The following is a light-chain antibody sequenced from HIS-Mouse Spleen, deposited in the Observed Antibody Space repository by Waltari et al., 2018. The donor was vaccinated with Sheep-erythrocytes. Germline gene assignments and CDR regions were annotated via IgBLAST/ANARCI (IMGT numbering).Light chain of an antibody. Sequence: QSALTQPRSVSGSPGQSVTISCTGTSRHVGGDNSSSWYQQHPGQAPKLMIYDVSKRPSGVPDRFSGSKPGNTASLTISGLQAEDEADYYCCSYAGSYNHVFATGTKVTVL. V-gene: IGLV2-11*01. CDR3: CSYAGSYNHV. J-gene: IGLJ1*01. CDR1: SRHVGGDNS. CDR2: DVS.